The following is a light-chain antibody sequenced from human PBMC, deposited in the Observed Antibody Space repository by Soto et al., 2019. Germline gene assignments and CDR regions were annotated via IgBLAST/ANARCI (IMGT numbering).Light chain of an antibody. Sequence: QSALTQPASVSGFPGQSITISCTGTSSDIGGYKYVSWYQHHPGKVPELMIYEVTNRPSGVSNRFSGSKSGNTASLTISGLQAEDEADYYCSSYTSSATLLFGGGTQLTVL. V-gene: IGLV2-14*01. J-gene: IGLJ3*02. CDR3: SSYTSSATLL. CDR1: SSDIGGYKY. CDR2: EVT.